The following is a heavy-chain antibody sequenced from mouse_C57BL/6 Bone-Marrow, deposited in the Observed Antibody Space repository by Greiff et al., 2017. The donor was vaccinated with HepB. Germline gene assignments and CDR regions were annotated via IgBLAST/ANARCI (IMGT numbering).Heavy chain of an antibody. CDR2: IHPNSGST. J-gene: IGHJ3*01. D-gene: IGHD1-1*01. Sequence: QVQLQQPGAELVKPGASVKLSCKASGYTFTSYWMHWVKQRPGQGLEWIGMIHPNSGSTNYNEKFKSKATLTVDKSSSTAYMQLSSLTSEDSAVYYCARGDYYGSSYRFAYWGQGTLVTVSP. CDR3: ARGDYYGSSYRFAY. V-gene: IGHV1-64*01. CDR1: GYTFTSYW.